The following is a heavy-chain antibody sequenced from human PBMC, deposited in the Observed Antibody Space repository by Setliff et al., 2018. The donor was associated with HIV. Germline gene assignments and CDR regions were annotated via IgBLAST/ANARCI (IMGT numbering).Heavy chain of an antibody. CDR1: GFTFSSYW. D-gene: IGHD3-3*01. V-gene: IGHV3-7*03. CDR2: IKQDGSEK. Sequence: GGSLRLSCAASGFTFSSYWMSWVRQAPGKGLEWVANIKQDGSEKYYVDSVKGRFTISRDNAKNSLYLQMNSLRAEDTVVYYCARLKVDTIFGVVITNPFDYWGQGTLVTVSS. J-gene: IGHJ4*02. CDR3: ARLKVDTIFGVVITNPFDY.